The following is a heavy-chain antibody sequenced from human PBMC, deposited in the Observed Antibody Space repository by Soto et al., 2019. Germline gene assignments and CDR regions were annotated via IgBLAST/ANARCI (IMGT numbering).Heavy chain of an antibody. J-gene: IGHJ6*02. V-gene: IGHV1-69*13. Sequence: GASVKVSCKASGGTFSSYAISWVRQAPGQGLEWMGGIIPIFGTANYAQKFQGRVTITADESTSTAYMELSSLRSEDTAVYYCASCAYYYDSTGYPSSGMGVWGQRTTGTVSS. D-gene: IGHD3-22*01. CDR3: ASCAYYYDSTGYPSSGMGV. CDR1: GGTFSSYA. CDR2: IIPIFGTA.